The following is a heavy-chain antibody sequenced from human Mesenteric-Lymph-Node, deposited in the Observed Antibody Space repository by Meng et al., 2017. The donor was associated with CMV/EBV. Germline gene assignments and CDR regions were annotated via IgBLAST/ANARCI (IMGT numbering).Heavy chain of an antibody. CDR2: VYSAGSS. V-gene: IGHV3-66*02. CDR1: GFTFSSYP. CDR3: ARGKRVAGGETGMDV. Sequence: GESLKISCAASGFTFSSYPMYWVRQAPGKGLEWVSVVYSAGSSYYADSVKGRFTVSRDNSKNTLYLQMNSLTAGDTAVYYCARGKRVAGGETGMDVWGQGTTVTVSS. D-gene: IGHD1-1*01. J-gene: IGHJ6*02.